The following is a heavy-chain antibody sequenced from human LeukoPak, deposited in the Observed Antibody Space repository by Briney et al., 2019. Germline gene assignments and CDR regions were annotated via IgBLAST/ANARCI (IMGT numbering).Heavy chain of an antibody. CDR2: ISGSGGST. V-gene: IGHV3-23*01. J-gene: IGHJ4*02. CDR3: AKVEYYYDSSGYYGDYFDY. CDR1: GFTFSSYA. D-gene: IGHD3-22*01. Sequence: PGGSLRLSCAASGFTFSSYAMSWVRQAPGKGLEWVSAISGSGGSTYYADSVKGRFTISRDNSKNTLYLQMNSLRAEDTAVYYCAKVEYYYDSSGYYGDYFDYWGQGTLVTVSS.